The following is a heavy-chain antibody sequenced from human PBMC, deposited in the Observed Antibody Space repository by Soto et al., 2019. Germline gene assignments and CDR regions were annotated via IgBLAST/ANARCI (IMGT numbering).Heavy chain of an antibody. J-gene: IGHJ4*02. CDR2: IYQSGST. Sequence: CPVSGYSISIGNYWGWIRQPPGKRLEWIGSIYQSGSTYYNPSLRSRATISVDTSKNQFSLKLSSVTAADTAVYYCARDEDYWGQGTLVTVSS. CDR3: ARDEDY. V-gene: IGHV4-38-2*02. CDR1: GYSISIGNY.